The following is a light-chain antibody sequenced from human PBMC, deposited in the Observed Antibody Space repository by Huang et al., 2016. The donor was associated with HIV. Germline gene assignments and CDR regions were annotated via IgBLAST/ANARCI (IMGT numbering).Light chain of an antibody. CDR3: QQYSTFPWT. J-gene: IGKJ1*01. CDR1: QNITSW. CDR2: KAS. V-gene: IGKV1-5*03. Sequence: DIQMTQFPSTLSASVGDRVTFSCRARQNITSWLAWYQQKPGRAPNLLIYKASGLERGVPSRFSGSGSGTEFSLTITSLQPDDLATYHCQQYSTFPWTFGQGTKVDIK.